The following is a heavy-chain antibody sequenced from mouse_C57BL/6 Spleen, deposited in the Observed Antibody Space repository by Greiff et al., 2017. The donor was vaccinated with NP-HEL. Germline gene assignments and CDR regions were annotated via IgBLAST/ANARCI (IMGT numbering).Heavy chain of an antibody. V-gene: IGHV1-82*01. CDR1: GYAFSSSW. CDR2: IYPGDGDT. D-gene: IGHD1-1*01. CDR3: AHYYGNYFDY. Sequence: QVQLQQSGPELVKPGASVKISCKASGYAFSSSWMNWVKQRPGKGLEWIGRIYPGDGDTNYNGKFKGKATLTADKSSSTAYMQLSSLTSEDSAVYFCAHYYGNYFDYWGQGTTLTVSS. J-gene: IGHJ2*01.